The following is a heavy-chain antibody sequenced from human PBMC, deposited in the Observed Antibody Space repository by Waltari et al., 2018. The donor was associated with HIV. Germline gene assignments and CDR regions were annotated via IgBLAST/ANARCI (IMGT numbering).Heavy chain of an antibody. V-gene: IGHV3-53*02. CDR1: GFAVSSSF. CDR2: ISSGGST. Sequence: EVQLVETGGGLIQPGGSLRLSCAASGFAVSSSFMSWVRQAPGKGRKWFSVISSGGSTYYADAVKGRFTISRDSSKNTLYLQINSLRAEDTAVYYCASTTLKFDYWGQGTLVTVSS. D-gene: IGHD1-1*01. J-gene: IGHJ4*02. CDR3: ASTTLKFDY.